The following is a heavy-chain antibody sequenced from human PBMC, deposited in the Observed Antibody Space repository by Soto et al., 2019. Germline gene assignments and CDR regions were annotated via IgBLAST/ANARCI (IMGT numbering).Heavy chain of an antibody. Sequence: GGSLRLSCSASGFTFSTYAMHWVRQAPGKGLEYVSAISSNGGSTYYGDSVKGRFTISRDNSKNTLYLQMSSLRGEDTAVYFCVRDPSGEWLQQTYYYGMDVCGQGTTLTVSS. J-gene: IGHJ6*02. CDR3: VRDPSGEWLQQTYYYGMDV. D-gene: IGHD5-18*01. V-gene: IGHV3-64D*06. CDR2: ISSNGGST. CDR1: GFTFSTYA.